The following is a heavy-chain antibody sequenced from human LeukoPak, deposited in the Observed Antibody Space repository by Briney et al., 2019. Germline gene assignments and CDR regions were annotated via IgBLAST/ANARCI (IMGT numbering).Heavy chain of an antibody. V-gene: IGHV1-18*01. Sequence: ALVKVSCKASGYTFTSYGISWVRQAPGQGLEWMGWISAYNGNTNYAQKLQGRVTMTTDTSTSTAYMELRSLRSDDTAVYYCARDLGMITRDYFDYWGQGTLVTVSS. D-gene: IGHD3-16*01. J-gene: IGHJ4*02. CDR1: GYTFTSYG. CDR2: ISAYNGNT. CDR3: ARDLGMITRDYFDY.